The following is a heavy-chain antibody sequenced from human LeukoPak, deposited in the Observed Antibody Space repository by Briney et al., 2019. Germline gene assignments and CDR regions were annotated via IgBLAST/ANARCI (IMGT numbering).Heavy chain of an antibody. V-gene: IGHV1-69*13. J-gene: IGHJ4*02. Sequence: SVKVSCKASGGTFSSYAISWVRQAPGQGLEWMGGIIPTFGTANYAQKFQGRVTITADESTSTAYMELSSLRSEDTAVYYCARASRRDGYNFGADYWGQGTLVTVSS. D-gene: IGHD5-24*01. CDR3: ARASRRDGYNFGADY. CDR1: GGTFSSYA. CDR2: IIPTFGTA.